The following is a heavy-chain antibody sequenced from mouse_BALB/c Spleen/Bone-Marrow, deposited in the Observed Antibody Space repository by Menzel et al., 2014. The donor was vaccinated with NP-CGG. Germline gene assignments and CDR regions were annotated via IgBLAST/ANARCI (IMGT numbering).Heavy chain of an antibody. V-gene: IGHV4-1*02. J-gene: IGHJ3*01. CDR3: ARLYDYGWHVY. D-gene: IGHD2-4*01. Sequence: EVNLVESGGGLVQPGGSLKLSCAASGFDFSRYWMSWVRQAPGKGLEWIGEINPGSSTINYTPSLKDKFIISRDNAKNTLYLQMSKVRSEDTALYYCARLYDYGWHVYWGQGTQVTVSA. CDR1: GFDFSRYW. CDR2: INPGSSTI.